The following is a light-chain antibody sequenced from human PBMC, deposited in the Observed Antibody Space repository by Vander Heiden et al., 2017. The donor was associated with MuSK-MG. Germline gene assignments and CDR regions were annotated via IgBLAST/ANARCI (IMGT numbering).Light chain of an antibody. Sequence: DIQMTQSPSSLPASVGDSVTITCRASKSISSYLNWYQQKPGRAPKLLIYAASSLQSGVPSRFSGSGSGTDFTLTISSMQPEDFATYYCQQSYSTPPTFGGGTKVEIK. V-gene: IGKV1-39*01. J-gene: IGKJ4*01. CDR1: KSISSY. CDR3: QQSYSTPPT. CDR2: AAS.